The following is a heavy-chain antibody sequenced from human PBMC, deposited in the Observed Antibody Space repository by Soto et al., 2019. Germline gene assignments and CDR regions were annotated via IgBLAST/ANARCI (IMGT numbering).Heavy chain of an antibody. V-gene: IGHV3-33*01. Sequence: PGGSLRLSCAASGFNFRNHGMHWVRQAPGKGLEWVAVIWYDGSSQYYADSVKGRFTISRDNRENTLYLQMNSLRSDDTAIYYCVRGLGQQAYSFEYWGQGTVVTVSS. CDR3: VRGLGQQAYSFEY. CDR2: IWYDGSSQ. J-gene: IGHJ4*02. D-gene: IGHD6-13*01. CDR1: GFNFRNHG.